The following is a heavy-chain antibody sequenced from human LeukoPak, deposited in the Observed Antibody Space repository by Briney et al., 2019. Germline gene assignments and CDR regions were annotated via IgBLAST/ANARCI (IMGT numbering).Heavy chain of an antibody. V-gene: IGHV3-30*03. CDR3: ARYIGIIKTFHL. CDR1: GFTFSNYD. D-gene: IGHD1-26*01. J-gene: IGHJ4*02. Sequence: GGSLRLSCTASGFTFSNYDMHWVRQAPGKGLEWVALISHDGSKKYFADSVKGRFTVSRDNSKNTLYLQLNSLGAEDTAMYYCARYIGIIKTFHLWGQGTVVSVSS. CDR2: ISHDGSKK.